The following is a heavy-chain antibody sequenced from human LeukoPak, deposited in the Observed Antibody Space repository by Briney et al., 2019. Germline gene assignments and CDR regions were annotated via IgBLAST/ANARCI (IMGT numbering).Heavy chain of an antibody. CDR3: ASHVVAATSFDY. D-gene: IGHD1-26*01. Sequence: ASVKVSCKASGYTFTGYYMHWVRQAPGQGLEWMGWINPNSGGTNYAQKFHGRVTMTRDTSISTAYMELSRLRSDDTAVYYCASHVVAATSFDYWGQGTLVTVSS. J-gene: IGHJ4*02. V-gene: IGHV1-2*02. CDR2: INPNSGGT. CDR1: GYTFTGYY.